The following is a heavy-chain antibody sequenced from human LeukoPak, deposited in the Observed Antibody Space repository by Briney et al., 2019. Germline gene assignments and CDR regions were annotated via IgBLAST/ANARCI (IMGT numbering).Heavy chain of an antibody. V-gene: IGHV2-5*01. D-gene: IGHD6-13*01. CDR3: AHSVSIAAAAGRGWFDP. Sequence: SGPTLVNPTQTLTLTCTFSGFSLSTSGVGVGWIRQPPGKALEWLALIYWNDDKRYSPSLKSRLTITKDTSKNQVVLTMTNMDPVDTATYYCAHSVSIAAAAGRGWFDPWGQGTLVTVSS. CDR1: GFSLSTSGVG. CDR2: IYWNDDK. J-gene: IGHJ5*02.